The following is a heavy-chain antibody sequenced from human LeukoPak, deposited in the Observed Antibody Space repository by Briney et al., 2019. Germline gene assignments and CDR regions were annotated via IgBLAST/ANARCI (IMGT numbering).Heavy chain of an antibody. D-gene: IGHD3-10*01. Sequence: KPSETLSLTCTVSGYSISRGYDWGWIRQPPGEGLEWIGSIYNSGSTYYNPSLKSRVTISVDTSKNQFSLKLSSVTAADTAVYYCARVDSEMRGYYFDYWGQGTLVTVSS. CDR2: IYNSGST. V-gene: IGHV4-38-2*02. CDR1: GYSISRGYD. J-gene: IGHJ4*02. CDR3: ARVDSEMRGYYFDY.